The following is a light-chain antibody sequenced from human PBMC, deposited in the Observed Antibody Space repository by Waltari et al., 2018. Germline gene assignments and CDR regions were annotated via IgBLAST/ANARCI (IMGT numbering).Light chain of an antibody. CDR2: DAS. V-gene: IGKV3-11*01. Sequence: IVLTQSPATLSLSPGDRATLSCRASKSVSSYLAWYQQKPGQAPRLLIYDASNRATGIPARFSGSGSGTDFTLTISSLEPEDFAVYYCQQRSNWPITFGQGTRLEIK. J-gene: IGKJ5*01. CDR1: KSVSSY. CDR3: QQRSNWPIT.